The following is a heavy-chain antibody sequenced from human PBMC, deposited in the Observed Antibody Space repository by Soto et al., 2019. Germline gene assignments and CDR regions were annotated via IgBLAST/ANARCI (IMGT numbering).Heavy chain of an antibody. CDR1: GYTFTSYG. CDR2: ISAYNGNT. CDR3: ARRAVMITFGGVIARRSYYMDV. D-gene: IGHD3-16*02. Sequence: ASVKVSCKASGYTFTSYGISRVRQAPGQGLEWMGWISAYNGNTNYAQKLQGRVTMTTDTSTSTAYMELRSLRSDDTAVYYCARRAVMITFGGVIARRSYYMDVWGKGTTVTVSS. V-gene: IGHV1-18*01. J-gene: IGHJ6*03.